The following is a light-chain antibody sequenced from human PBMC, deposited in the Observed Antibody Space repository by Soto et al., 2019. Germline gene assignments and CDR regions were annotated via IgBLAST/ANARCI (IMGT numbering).Light chain of an antibody. Sequence: EIVMTQSPATLSVSPGERATLSCRASQSVDRNLAWYQQKPGQAPRLLIYGASTRATGIPARFSGSGSGTELTLTISSLQSEDFAIYSCQQYNHWPPLTFGGGTKVEIK. CDR1: QSVDRN. CDR2: GAS. CDR3: QQYNHWPPLT. V-gene: IGKV3-15*01. J-gene: IGKJ4*01.